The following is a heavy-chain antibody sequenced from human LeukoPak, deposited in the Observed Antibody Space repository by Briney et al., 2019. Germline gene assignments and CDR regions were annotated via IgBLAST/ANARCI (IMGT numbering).Heavy chain of an antibody. D-gene: IGHD6-19*01. V-gene: IGHV4-4*02. CDR3: ARQWLVSGYYYYYYGMDV. J-gene: IGHJ6*04. CDR2: IYHSGST. Sequence: SGTLSLTCAVSGGSISSSNWWSWVRQPPGKGLEWIGEIYHSGSTNYNPSLKSRVTISVDKSKNQFSLKLSSVTAADTAVYYCARQWLVSGYYYYYYGMDVWGKGTTVTVSS. CDR1: GGSISSSNW.